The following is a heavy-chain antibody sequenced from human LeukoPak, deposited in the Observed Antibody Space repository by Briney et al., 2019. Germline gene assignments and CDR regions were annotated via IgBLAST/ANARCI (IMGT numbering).Heavy chain of an antibody. D-gene: IGHD3-22*01. CDR2: ISGSGGST. V-gene: IGHV3-23*01. Sequence: PGGSLRLSCAASGFTFSSYAMSWVRQAPGKGLEWVSAISGSGGSTYYADSVKGRFTISRDNSKNTLYLQMNSLRAEDTAVYYCARDRMGYDSSGYYPGYWGQGTLVTVSS. CDR1: GFTFSSYA. CDR3: ARDRMGYDSSGYYPGY. J-gene: IGHJ4*02.